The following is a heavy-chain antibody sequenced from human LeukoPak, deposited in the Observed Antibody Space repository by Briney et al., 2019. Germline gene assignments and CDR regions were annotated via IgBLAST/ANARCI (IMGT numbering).Heavy chain of an antibody. CDR2: IYNSVTT. D-gene: IGHD3-9*01. CDR3: ARQAAFDRSEGQFDY. J-gene: IGHJ4*02. Sequence: SETLSLTCTVSGGSISNHYWSWIRQPPAKGLEWMGYIYNSVTTNYNPPLKSRVTISVDTSKNQFSLKLTCVTAADTAVYYCARQAAFDRSEGQFDYWGQGTLVTVSS. V-gene: IGHV4-59*08. CDR1: GGSISNHY.